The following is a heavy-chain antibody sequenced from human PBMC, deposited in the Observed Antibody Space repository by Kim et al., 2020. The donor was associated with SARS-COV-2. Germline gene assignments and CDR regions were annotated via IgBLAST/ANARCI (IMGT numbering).Heavy chain of an antibody. D-gene: IGHD3-3*01. V-gene: IGHV3-23*01. CDR3: AQDRGGSGGPVFGS. CDR1: GLNLTNNA. CDR2: IRARAETT. J-gene: IGHJ5*01. Sequence: GGSLRLSCAASGLNLTNNAMSWVRQAPGRGLEWVSTIRARAETTYYADAVNGRFTISRYSSKHTLYLQLNSLRADEAAVYYCAQDRGGSGGPVFGSWGPG.